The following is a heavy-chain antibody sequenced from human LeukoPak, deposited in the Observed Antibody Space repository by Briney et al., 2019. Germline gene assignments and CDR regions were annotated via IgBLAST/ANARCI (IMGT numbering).Heavy chain of an antibody. V-gene: IGHV4-59*02. CDR1: GGSVSSYY. CDR2: IYYSGST. Sequence: KPSETRSLTCTVSGGSVSSYYWSWIRQPPGKGLEWIGSIYYSGSTNYNPSLKSRVTISVDTSKNQFSLKLSSVTAADTAVYYCARDLGDGYNSGDAFDIWGQGTMVTVSS. CDR3: ARDLGDGYNSGDAFDI. D-gene: IGHD5-24*01. J-gene: IGHJ3*02.